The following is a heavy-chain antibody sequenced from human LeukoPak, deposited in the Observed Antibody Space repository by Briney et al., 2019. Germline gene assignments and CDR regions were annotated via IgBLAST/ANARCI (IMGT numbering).Heavy chain of an antibody. D-gene: IGHD5-18*01. CDR2: IRYDGSNK. J-gene: IGHJ4*02. Sequence: PGGSLRLSCAASGFTFSSYGMHWVRQAPGKGLEWVAFIRYDGSNKYYADSVKGRLTISRDNSKNTLYLQMNSLRAEDTAVYYCAKERGYSYGFDYWGQGTLVTVSS. V-gene: IGHV3-30*02. CDR3: AKERGYSYGFDY. CDR1: GFTFSSYG.